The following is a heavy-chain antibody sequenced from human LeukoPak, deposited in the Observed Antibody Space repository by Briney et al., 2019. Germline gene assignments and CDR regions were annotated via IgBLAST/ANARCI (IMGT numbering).Heavy chain of an antibody. Sequence: SETLFLTCAVSGYSISSGYYWGWIRQPPGKGLEWIGSIYHSGSTYYNPSLKSRVTISVDTSKNQFSLKLSSVTAADTAVYYCAREVGAGGTAMVPYWGQGTLVTVSS. J-gene: IGHJ4*02. CDR2: IYHSGST. CDR3: AREVGAGGTAMVPY. CDR1: GYSISSGYY. D-gene: IGHD5-18*01. V-gene: IGHV4-38-2*02.